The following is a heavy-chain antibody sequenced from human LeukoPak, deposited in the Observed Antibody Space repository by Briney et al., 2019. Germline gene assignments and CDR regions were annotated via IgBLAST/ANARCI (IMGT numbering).Heavy chain of an antibody. CDR2: IYYSGNT. CDR1: GDSISTSNSY. CDR3: ARDHDWFDP. Sequence: PSETLSLTCTVSGDSISTSNSYWGWIRQPPVKGLEWIGSIYYSGNTYYNASLKSRVTISIDTSKNQFSLKLTSVTAADTAVYYCARDHDWFDPWGQGTLVTVSS. V-gene: IGHV4-39*02. J-gene: IGHJ5*02.